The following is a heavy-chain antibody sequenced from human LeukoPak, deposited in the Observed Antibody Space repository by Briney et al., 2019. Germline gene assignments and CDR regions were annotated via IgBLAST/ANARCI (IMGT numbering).Heavy chain of an antibody. J-gene: IGHJ4*02. Sequence: GGSLRLSCAASGFTFSSYWMHWVRQTPGKGLVWVSRIDTDGSGTTYADSVKGRFTISRDNAKNTLYLKMNSLRAEDTAVYYCARDAYHCGGDCYSFDSWGQGTLVTVSS. CDR3: ARDAYHCGGDCYSFDS. D-gene: IGHD2-21*02. V-gene: IGHV3-74*01. CDR2: IDTDGSGT. CDR1: GFTFSSYW.